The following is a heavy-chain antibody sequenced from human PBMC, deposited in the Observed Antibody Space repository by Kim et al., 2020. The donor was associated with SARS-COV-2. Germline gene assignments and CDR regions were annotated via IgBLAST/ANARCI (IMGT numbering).Heavy chain of an antibody. CDR1: GYTFSGYS. J-gene: IGHJ4*02. CDR2: FVPIDGKT. CDR3: ATDSGGIVVGGALDC. Sequence: ASVKVSCKASGYTFSGYSINWVRQAPGQGLEWMGGFVPIDGKTNYAQKFQGRVTMTEDTSTDTAFMELNRLRSEDTAVYYCATDSGGIVVGGALDCWGQGTLVTVSS. D-gene: IGHD6-19*01. V-gene: IGHV1-24*01.